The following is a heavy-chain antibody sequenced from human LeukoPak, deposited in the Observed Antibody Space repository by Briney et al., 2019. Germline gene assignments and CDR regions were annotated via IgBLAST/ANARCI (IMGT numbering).Heavy chain of an antibody. CDR3: ARNSGSYRQYFQH. V-gene: IGHV4-34*01. D-gene: IGHD1-26*01. J-gene: IGHJ1*01. CDR2: INHSGST. CDR1: GGSFSGYY. Sequence: SETLSLTCAVYGGSFSGYYWSWIRQPPGKGLEWIGEINHSGSTYYNPSLKSRVTISVDTSKNQFSLKLSSVTAADTAVYYCARNSGSYRQYFQHWGQGTLVTVSS.